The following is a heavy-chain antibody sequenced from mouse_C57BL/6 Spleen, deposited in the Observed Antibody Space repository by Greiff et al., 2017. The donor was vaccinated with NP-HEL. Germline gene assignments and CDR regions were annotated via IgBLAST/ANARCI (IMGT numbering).Heavy chain of an antibody. D-gene: IGHD3-2*02. CDR3: ARKCSSGPAWFAY. J-gene: IGHJ3*01. CDR1: GYTFTSYW. CDR2: INPSNGGT. Sequence: QVQLQQPGTELVKPGASVKLSCKASGYTFTSYWMHWVKQRPGQGLEWIGNINPSNGGTNYNEKFKSKATLPVDKSSSTAYMQLSSLASEDSAVYYCARKCSSGPAWFAYWGQGTLVTVSA. V-gene: IGHV1-53*01.